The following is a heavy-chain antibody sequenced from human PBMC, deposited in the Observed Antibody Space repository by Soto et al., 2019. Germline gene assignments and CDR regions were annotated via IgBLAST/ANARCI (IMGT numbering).Heavy chain of an antibody. CDR3: LGSSSRDYYYYGMDV. V-gene: IGHV3-23*01. J-gene: IGHJ6*02. CDR2: ISGSGGST. D-gene: IGHD6-13*01. Sequence: EVQLLESGGGLVQPGGSLRLSCAASGFTFSSYAMSWVRQAPGKGLEWVSAISGSGGSTYYADSVKGRFTISRDNSKNTLYLQMNSLRAEDTAVYYCLGSSSRDYYYYGMDVWGQGTTVTVSS. CDR1: GFTFSSYA.